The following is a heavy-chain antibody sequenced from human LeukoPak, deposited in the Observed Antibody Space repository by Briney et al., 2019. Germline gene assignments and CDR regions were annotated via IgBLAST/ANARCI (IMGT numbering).Heavy chain of an antibody. J-gene: IGHJ4*02. V-gene: IGHV1-46*01. D-gene: IGHD3-10*01. CDR2: INPSGGST. CDR3: ARVAGGYFPFDY. CDR1: GYTLTSYY. Sequence: ASVKVSCKASGYTLTSYYMHWVRQAPGQGLEWMGIINPSGGSTSYAQKFQGRVTMTRDTSTSTVYMELSSLRSEDTAVYYCARVAGGYFPFDYWGPGTLVTVSS.